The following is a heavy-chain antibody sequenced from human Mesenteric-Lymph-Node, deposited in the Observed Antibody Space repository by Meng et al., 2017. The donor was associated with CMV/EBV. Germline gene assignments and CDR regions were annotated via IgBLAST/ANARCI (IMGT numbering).Heavy chain of an antibody. Sequence: CKVSGYTLTELSMHWVRQAPGKGLEWMGGFDPEDGETIYAQKFRGRVTMTEDTSTDTAYMELSSLRSEDTAVYYCATDGSGSYYFDYWGQGTLVTVSS. J-gene: IGHJ4*02. CDR1: GYTLTELS. V-gene: IGHV1-24*01. CDR3: ATDGSGSYYFDY. CDR2: FDPEDGET. D-gene: IGHD3-10*01.